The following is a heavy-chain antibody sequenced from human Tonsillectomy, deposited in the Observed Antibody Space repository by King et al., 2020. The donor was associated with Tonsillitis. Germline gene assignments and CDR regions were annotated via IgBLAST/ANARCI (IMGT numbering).Heavy chain of an antibody. Sequence: QLVQSGGGVVQPGRSLRLSCAASGFTFSSYAMHWVRQAPGKGLEWVAVISYDGSNKYYADSVKGRFTISRDNSKNTLYLQMNSLRAEDTAVYYCARGDIVVVVAATQYFDYWGHGTLVTVSS. J-gene: IGHJ4*01. V-gene: IGHV3-30-3*01. D-gene: IGHD2-15*01. CDR1: GFTFSSYA. CDR2: ISYDGSNK. CDR3: ARGDIVVVVAATQYFDY.